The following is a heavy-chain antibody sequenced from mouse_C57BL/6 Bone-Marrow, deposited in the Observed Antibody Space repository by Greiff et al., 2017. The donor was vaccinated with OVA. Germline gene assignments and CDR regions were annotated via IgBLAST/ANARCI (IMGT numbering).Heavy chain of an antibody. CDR1: GYTFTSYW. CDR3: ARSGYDYEPAWFAY. Sequence: QVQLQQPGAELVRPGSSVKLSCKASGYTFTSYWMHWVKQRPIQGLEWIGNIDPSDSETHYNQKFKDKATLTVDKSSSTAYMQLSSLTSEDSAVYYCARSGYDYEPAWFAYWGQGTLVTVSA. CDR2: IDPSDSET. D-gene: IGHD2-4*01. J-gene: IGHJ3*01. V-gene: IGHV1-52*01.